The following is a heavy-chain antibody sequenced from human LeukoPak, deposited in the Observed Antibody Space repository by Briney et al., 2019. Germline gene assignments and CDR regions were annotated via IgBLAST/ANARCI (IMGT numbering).Heavy chain of an antibody. CDR2: IYYSGST. CDR1: GGSISSYY. D-gene: IGHD1-14*01. Sequence: SETLSLTCTVSGGSISSYYWSWIRQPPGKGLEWIGYIYYSGSTNYNPSLKSRVTISVDTSKNQFSLKLSSVTAADTAVYYCARALITYGAFDIWGQGTMATVSS. V-gene: IGHV4-59*01. J-gene: IGHJ3*02. CDR3: ARALITYGAFDI.